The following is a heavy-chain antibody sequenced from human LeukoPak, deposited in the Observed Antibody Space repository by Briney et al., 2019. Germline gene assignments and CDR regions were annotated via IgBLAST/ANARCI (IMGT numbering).Heavy chain of an antibody. CDR1: GGSFSGYY. D-gene: IGHD3-10*01. Sequence: SETLSLTCAVYGGSFSGYYWSWIRQPPGKGLEWIGGINHSGSTNYNPSLKSRVTISVDTLKNQFSLKLSSVTAADTAVYYCARALLWFGELLDYWGQGTLVTVSS. CDR2: INHSGST. V-gene: IGHV4-34*01. CDR3: ARALLWFGELLDY. J-gene: IGHJ4*02.